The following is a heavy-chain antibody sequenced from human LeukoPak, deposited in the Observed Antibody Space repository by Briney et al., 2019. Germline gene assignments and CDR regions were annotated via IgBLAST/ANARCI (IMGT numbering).Heavy chain of an antibody. CDR1: GGSISSSSYY. CDR3: ARHMIVVAIYFDY. Sequence: SATLSLTCTVSGGSISSSSYYWGWIRQPPGKGLEWIGSIYYSGSTYYNPSLKSRVTISVDTSKNQFSLKLSSVTAADTAVYYCARHMIVVAIYFDYWGQGTLVTVSS. D-gene: IGHD3-22*01. CDR2: IYYSGST. V-gene: IGHV4-39*01. J-gene: IGHJ4*02.